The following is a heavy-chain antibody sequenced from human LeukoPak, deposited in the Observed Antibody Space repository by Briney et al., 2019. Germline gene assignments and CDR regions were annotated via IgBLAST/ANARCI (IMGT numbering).Heavy chain of an antibody. J-gene: IGHJ5*02. Sequence: SETLSLTCTVSGGSISSGSYYWSWIRQPAGKGLEWIGRIYTSGSTNYNPSLKSRVTISVDTSKNQFSLKLSSVTAADTAVYYCALAVSGSYWECWFDPWGQGTLVTVSS. CDR1: GGSISSGSYY. D-gene: IGHD1-26*01. CDR3: ALAVSGSYWECWFDP. CDR2: IYTSGST. V-gene: IGHV4-61*02.